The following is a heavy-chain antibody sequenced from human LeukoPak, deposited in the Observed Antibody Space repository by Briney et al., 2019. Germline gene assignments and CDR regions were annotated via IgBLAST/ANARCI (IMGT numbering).Heavy chain of an antibody. Sequence: PGGSLRLSCAASGFTVSINYMSWVRQARGKGLEWVSVIYSGGNTYYADSVKGRFTISRDNSKNTVYLQMNSLRAEDTAVYYCARGETSSYDYWGQGTPVTVSS. J-gene: IGHJ4*02. V-gene: IGHV3-53*01. CDR2: IYSGGNT. D-gene: IGHD2-2*01. CDR3: ARGETSSYDY. CDR1: GFTVSINY.